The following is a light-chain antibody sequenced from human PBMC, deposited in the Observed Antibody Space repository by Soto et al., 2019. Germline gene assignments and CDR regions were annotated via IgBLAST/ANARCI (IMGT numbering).Light chain of an antibody. J-gene: IGKJ1*01. Sequence: IVMTQSPATLSVSPGERATLSCMAGQTIYSNVAWYQQRPGQAPRLLIYRASTRATGVPARFRGSGSGTDFTLTVSRLEPEDFAVYYCQQYGNSPGTFGQGTKV. CDR3: QQYGNSPGT. CDR1: QTIYSN. V-gene: IGKV3-15*01. CDR2: RAS.